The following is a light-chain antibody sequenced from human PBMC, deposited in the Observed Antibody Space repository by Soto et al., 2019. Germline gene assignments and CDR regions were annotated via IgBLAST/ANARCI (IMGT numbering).Light chain of an antibody. CDR3: NSYTSSSTYV. CDR1: SSDVGSYNR. Sequence: QSVLTQPPSVSGSPGQSVTISCTGTSSDVGSYNRVSWYQQPPGTAPKPMIYEVSNRPSGGPDRFSGSKSGNTASLTIAGLQAEDEADYYCNSYTSSSTYVFGTGTKVTVL. J-gene: IGLJ1*01. V-gene: IGLV2-18*02. CDR2: EVS.